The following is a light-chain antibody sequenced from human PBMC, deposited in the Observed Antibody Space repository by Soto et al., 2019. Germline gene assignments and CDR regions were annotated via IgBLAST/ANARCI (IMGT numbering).Light chain of an antibody. V-gene: IGKV3-20*01. CDR2: ASS. J-gene: IGKJ5*01. Sequence: EIVLTQSPGTLSLSPGERATLTCKASQSRASNFLAWYQHKPGQAPRLLIYASSNRATGIPDRFSGSASGTDFTLTINCLEPEDFAVYYCQLYGISPHFGQGTRLEIK. CDR3: QLYGISPH. CDR1: QSRASNF.